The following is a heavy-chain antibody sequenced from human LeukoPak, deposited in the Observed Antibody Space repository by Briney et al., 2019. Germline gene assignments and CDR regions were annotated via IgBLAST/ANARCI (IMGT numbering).Heavy chain of an antibody. V-gene: IGHV3-43*01. D-gene: IGHD3-10*01. CDR1: GLTFDDYA. CDR2: ISWEGHTT. J-gene: IGHJ4*02. Sequence: GGSLRLSCAASGLTFDDYAMHWVRQAPGKGLEWVALISWEGHTTYYADSVRGRFTISRDNSKNSLYLQMNSLRTEDTAFYYCTRDTDYGSATNYFDSWGQGTLVSVSS. CDR3: TRDTDYGSATNYFDS.